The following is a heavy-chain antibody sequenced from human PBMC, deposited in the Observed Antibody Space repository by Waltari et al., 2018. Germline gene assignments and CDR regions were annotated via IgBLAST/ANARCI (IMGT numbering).Heavy chain of an antibody. CDR2: ITPGGAP. CDR1: GFPLSCCG. J-gene: IGHJ4*02. CDR3: AKPWLGVGSYRD. V-gene: IGHV3-23*04. Sequence: EVQLVESGGGLVQPGGSLRLPCAAYGFPLSCCGMSWVRQAPGKGLEWVSGITPGGAPYYADFVRGRFTISRDNSNNMLFLQMNSLRVDDTAIYYCAKPWLGVGSYRDWGQGTLITVSS. D-gene: IGHD1-26*01.